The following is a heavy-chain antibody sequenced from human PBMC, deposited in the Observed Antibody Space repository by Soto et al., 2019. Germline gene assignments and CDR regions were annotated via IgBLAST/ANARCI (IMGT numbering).Heavy chain of an antibody. CDR1: GFTFSNAW. V-gene: IGHV3-15*01. Sequence: GGSLRLSCAASGFTFSNAWMSWVRQAPGKGLEWVGRIKSKTDGGTTDYAAPVKGRFTISRDDSKNTLYLQMNSLKTGDTPVYYCTTGWGRELEGVFDIWGQGTMVTVSS. CDR3: TTGWGRELEGVFDI. J-gene: IGHJ3*02. CDR2: IKSKTDGGTT. D-gene: IGHD1-26*01.